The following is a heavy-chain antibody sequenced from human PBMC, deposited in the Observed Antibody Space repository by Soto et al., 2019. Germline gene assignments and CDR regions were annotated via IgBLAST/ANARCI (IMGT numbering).Heavy chain of an antibody. Sequence: ASVKVSCKASGYTFTNYGISWVRQAPGQGLEWMGWINTYNGNSNHAQKLQGRVTMTTDTSTSTAYMELRSLRSDDTAVYYCARGVGSGTYYNQYNWFDPWGQGTLVTVSS. D-gene: IGHD3-10*01. CDR3: ARGVGSGTYYNQYNWFDP. J-gene: IGHJ5*02. CDR1: GYTFTNYG. V-gene: IGHV1-18*01. CDR2: INTYNGNS.